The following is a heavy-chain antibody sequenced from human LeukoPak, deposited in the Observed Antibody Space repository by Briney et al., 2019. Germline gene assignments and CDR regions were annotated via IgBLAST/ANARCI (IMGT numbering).Heavy chain of an antibody. CDR1: GGSISSYY. Sequence: TSSETLSLTCTVSGGSISSYYWSWIRQPPGKGLEWVGYIYYSGSTNYNPSLKSRVTISVDTSKNQFSLKLSSVTAADTAVYYCARRYDSSGSDAFDIWGQGTMVTVSS. J-gene: IGHJ3*02. CDR2: IYYSGST. V-gene: IGHV4-59*08. CDR3: ARRYDSSGSDAFDI. D-gene: IGHD3-22*01.